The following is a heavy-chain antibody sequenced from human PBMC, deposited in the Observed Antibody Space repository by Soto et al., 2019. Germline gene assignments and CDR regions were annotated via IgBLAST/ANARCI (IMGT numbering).Heavy chain of an antibody. CDR1: GGTFSSYA. CDR2: IIPIFGTA. CDR3: ARAWSDYDFWSGYYTGYYYYGMDV. J-gene: IGHJ6*02. D-gene: IGHD3-3*01. V-gene: IGHV1-69*01. Sequence: QVQLVQSGAEVKKPGSSVKVSCKASGGTFSSYAISWVRQAPGQGLEWMGGIIPIFGTANYAQKFQRRVTITADEFTSTAYMELSSLRSEDTAVYYCARAWSDYDFWSGYYTGYYYYGMDVWGQGTTVTVSS.